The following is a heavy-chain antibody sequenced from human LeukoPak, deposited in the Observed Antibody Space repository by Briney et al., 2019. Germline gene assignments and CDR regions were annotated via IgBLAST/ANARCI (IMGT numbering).Heavy chain of an antibody. CDR3: AKEPDFWSEQNWFDP. D-gene: IGHD3-3*01. V-gene: IGHV3-23*01. CDR1: GFTFSSYS. CDR2: ISGSGGRT. J-gene: IGHJ5*02. Sequence: GGSLRLSCAASGFTFSSYSMNWVRQAPGKGLEWVSAISGSGGRTYYADSVKGRFSISRDNSKNTLYLQMNSLRAEDTAVYYCAKEPDFWSEQNWFDPWGQGSLVTVSS.